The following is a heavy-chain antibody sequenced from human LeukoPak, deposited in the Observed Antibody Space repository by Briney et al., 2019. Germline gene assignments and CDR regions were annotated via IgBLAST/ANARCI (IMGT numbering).Heavy chain of an antibody. CDR3: ARQSIAAAGPDAFDI. Sequence: SETLSLTCTVSGGSISSSSYYWGWIRQPPGKGLERIGSIYYSGSTYYNPSLKSRVAISVDTSKNQFSLKLSSVTAADTAVYYCARQSIAAAGPDAFDIWGQGTMVTVSS. CDR1: GGSISSSSYY. CDR2: IYYSGST. V-gene: IGHV4-39*01. J-gene: IGHJ3*02. D-gene: IGHD6-13*01.